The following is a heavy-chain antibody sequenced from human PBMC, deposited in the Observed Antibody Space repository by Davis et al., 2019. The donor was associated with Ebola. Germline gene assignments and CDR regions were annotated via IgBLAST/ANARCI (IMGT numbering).Heavy chain of an antibody. CDR2: ILNTVAT. CDR3: ARGWYGVGGWGFDS. Sequence: MPSETLSLTCVVSGASITSDGKSWVWIRQPPGKGLECIGWILNTVATSYSPSFKGRGVLSADTSKNQFSLKLTSVSASDTATYYCARGWYGVGGWGFDSWGQGILVTVSS. D-gene: IGHD2-8*01. V-gene: IGHV4-61*08. J-gene: IGHJ4*02. CDR1: GASITSDGKS.